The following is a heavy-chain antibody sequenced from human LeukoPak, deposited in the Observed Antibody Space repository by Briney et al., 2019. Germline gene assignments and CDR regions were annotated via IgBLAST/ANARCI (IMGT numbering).Heavy chain of an antibody. D-gene: IGHD2/OR15-2a*01. CDR3: VSFYETY. Sequence: GGSLRLTCAASGNYWMHWVRQAPGKGLVWVSHINSDGSWTSYADSVKGRFTISKDNAKNTVYLQMNNLRAEDTAVYYCVSFYETYWGRGTLVTVSS. CDR1: GNYW. J-gene: IGHJ4*02. V-gene: IGHV3-74*01. CDR2: INSDGSWT.